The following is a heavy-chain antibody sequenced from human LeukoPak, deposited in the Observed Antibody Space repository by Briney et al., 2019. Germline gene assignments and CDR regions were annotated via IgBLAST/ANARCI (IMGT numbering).Heavy chain of an antibody. CDR1: GGSIRSSYYY. V-gene: IGHV4-39*01. CDR3: ARREDGRYTIDY. J-gene: IGHJ4*02. Sequence: SETLSLTCTVSGGSIRSSYYYWGWIRQPPGKGLEWIGYIYYSGSTYYNPSLKGRVTISVDTSKNQFSLKLSSVTAADTAVYYCARREDGRYTIDYWGQGTLVTVSS. CDR2: IYYSGST. D-gene: IGHD5-24*01.